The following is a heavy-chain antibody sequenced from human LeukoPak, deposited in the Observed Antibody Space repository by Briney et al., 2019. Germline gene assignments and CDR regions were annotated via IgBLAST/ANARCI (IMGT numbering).Heavy chain of an antibody. V-gene: IGHV3-30*18. J-gene: IGHJ3*02. CDR2: ISYDGSNN. Sequence: GGSLRLSCAASGFTFSRYGMHWVRQAPGKGLEWAAIISYDGSNNYYADSVKGRFTISRDNSKSTLYLQMNSLSTEDTAVYYCAKGRTQLWLDDAFDIWGQGTMVTVSS. CDR1: GFTFSRYG. D-gene: IGHD5-18*01. CDR3: AKGRTQLWLDDAFDI.